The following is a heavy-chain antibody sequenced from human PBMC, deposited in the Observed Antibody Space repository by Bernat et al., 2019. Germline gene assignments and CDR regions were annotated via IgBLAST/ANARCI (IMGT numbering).Heavy chain of an antibody. CDR3: ARGMYYYDSSGYYYVAWAFDI. D-gene: IGHD3-22*01. J-gene: IGHJ3*02. CDR1: GFTFSSYS. CDR2: ISSSSSTI. Sequence: EVQLVESGGGLVQPGGSLRLSCAASGFTFSSYSMNWVRQAPGKGLEWVSYISSSSSTIYYADSVKGRFTISRDNAKNSLYLQMNSLRDEDTAVYYCARGMYYYDSSGYYYVAWAFDIWGQGTMVTVSS. V-gene: IGHV3-48*02.